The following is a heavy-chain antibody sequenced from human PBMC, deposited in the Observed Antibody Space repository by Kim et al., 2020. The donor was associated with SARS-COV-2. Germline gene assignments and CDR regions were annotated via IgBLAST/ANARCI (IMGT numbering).Heavy chain of an antibody. D-gene: IGHD3-10*01. V-gene: IGHV3-33*01. CDR1: GFTFSSYG. J-gene: IGHJ6*02. CDR3: ARGGGAWSVGGMDV. CDR2: IWYDGSNK. Sequence: LSLTCAASGFTFSSYGMHWVRQAPGKGLEWVAVIWYDGSNKYYADSVKGRFTISRDNSKNTLYLQMNSLRAEDTAVYYCARGGGAWSVGGMDVWGQGTTVTVSS.